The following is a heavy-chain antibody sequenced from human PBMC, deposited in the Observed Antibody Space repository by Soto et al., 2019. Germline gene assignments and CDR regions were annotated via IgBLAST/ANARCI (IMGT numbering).Heavy chain of an antibody. D-gene: IGHD6-19*01. CDR2: INAGNGNT. Sequence: ASVKVSCKASGYTFTSYAMHWVRQAPGQRLEWMGWINAGNGNTKYSQKFQGRVTITRDTSASTACMELSSLRSEDTAVYYCARVPSSGWYFAFDIWGQGTMVTVSS. J-gene: IGHJ3*02. V-gene: IGHV1-3*01. CDR3: ARVPSSGWYFAFDI. CDR1: GYTFTSYA.